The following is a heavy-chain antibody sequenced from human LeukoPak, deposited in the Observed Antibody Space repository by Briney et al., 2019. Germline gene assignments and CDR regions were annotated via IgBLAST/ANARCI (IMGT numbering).Heavy chain of an antibody. CDR3: AAGIGSRPEYFHY. CDR2: IVVGSGNT. Sequence: TSVTVSCKASGFTFTSSVMQWVRQARGQRLEWIGWIVVGSGNTNYAQKFQERVTITRDKSTSTAYMELSSLRSEDTAVYYCAAGIGSRPEYFHYWGQGTLVTVSS. J-gene: IGHJ1*01. CDR1: GFTFTSSV. D-gene: IGHD1-26*01. V-gene: IGHV1-58*02.